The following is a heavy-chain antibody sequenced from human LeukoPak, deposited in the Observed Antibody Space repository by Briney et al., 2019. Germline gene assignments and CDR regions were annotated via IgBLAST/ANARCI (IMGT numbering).Heavy chain of an antibody. V-gene: IGHV4-4*07. Sequence: PSETLSLTCTVSGGSTSSYYWSWIRQPAGKGLEWIGRIYTSGSTNYNPSLKSRVTMSVDTSKNQFSLKLSSVTAADTAVYYCARAPSSIAAALYGDYSSYFDYWGQGTLVTVSS. CDR3: ARAPSSIAAALYGDYSSYFDY. CDR1: GGSTSSYY. CDR2: IYTSGST. D-gene: IGHD4-17*01. J-gene: IGHJ4*02.